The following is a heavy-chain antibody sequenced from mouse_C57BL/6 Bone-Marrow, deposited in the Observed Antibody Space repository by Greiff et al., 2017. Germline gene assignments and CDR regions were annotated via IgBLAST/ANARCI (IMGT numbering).Heavy chain of an antibody. CDR3: ARRTFPPFFDV. CDR2: IDPANGNT. Sequence: VQLQQSVAELVRPGASVKLSCTASGFNIKNTYMHWVKQRPEQGLEWIGRIDPANGNTKYAPKFQGKATITADTSSNTAHRQLSSLTAEDTAIYYGARRTFPPFFDVWGTGTTVTVAS. V-gene: IGHV14-3*01. CDR1: GFNIKNTY. J-gene: IGHJ1*03.